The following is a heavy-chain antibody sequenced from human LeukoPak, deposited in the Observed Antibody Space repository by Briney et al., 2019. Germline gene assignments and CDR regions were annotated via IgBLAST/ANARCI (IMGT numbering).Heavy chain of an antibody. Sequence: GASVKVSCKASGYTFTGYYMHWVRQAPGQGLEWMGWINPNSGGTNYAQKFQGRVTMTRDTSISTAYMELSRLRSDDTAVYYCARAFGRVVVPAAPWYYYGMDVWGQGTTVTVSS. V-gene: IGHV1-2*02. J-gene: IGHJ6*02. D-gene: IGHD2-2*01. CDR2: INPNSGGT. CDR3: ARAFGRVVVPAAPWYYYGMDV. CDR1: GYTFTGYY.